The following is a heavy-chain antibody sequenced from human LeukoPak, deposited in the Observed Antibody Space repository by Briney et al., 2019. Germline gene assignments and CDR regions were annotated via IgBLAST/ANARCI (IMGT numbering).Heavy chain of an antibody. V-gene: IGHV3-21*01. D-gene: IGHD3-22*01. CDR2: ISRTSSYI. CDR3: ARDQGSSGYDY. Sequence: GGSLRPSCAASGLTFSSSRMNWVRQAPGKGLEWVSSISRTSSYIYYADSVKGRFTISRDNAKNSLYLQMNSLRAEDTAVYYCARDQGSSGYDYWGQGTLVTVSS. CDR1: GLTFSSSR. J-gene: IGHJ4*02.